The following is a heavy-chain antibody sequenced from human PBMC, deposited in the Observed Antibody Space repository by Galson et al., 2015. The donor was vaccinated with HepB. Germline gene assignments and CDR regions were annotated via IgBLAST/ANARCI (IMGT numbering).Heavy chain of an antibody. CDR2: ISYDGSNK. D-gene: IGHD2-15*01. J-gene: IGHJ3*02. CDR3: ARGFDIVVVVAATDAFDI. Sequence: SLRLSCAASGFTFSSYGMHWVRQAPAKGLEWVAVISYDGSNKYYADSVKGRFTISRDNSKNTLYLQMNSLRAEDTAVYYCARGFDIVVVVAATDAFDIWGQGTMVTVSS. CDR1: GFTFSSYG. V-gene: IGHV3-30*03.